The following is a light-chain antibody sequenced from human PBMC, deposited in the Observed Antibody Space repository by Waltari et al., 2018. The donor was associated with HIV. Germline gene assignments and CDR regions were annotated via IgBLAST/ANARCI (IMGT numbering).Light chain of an antibody. CDR3: QLWDTKSVHPAAF. CDR1: NIGRNR. V-gene: IGLV3-21*04. J-gene: IGLJ2*01. Sequence: SYLLTQPTSVSVAPGQTARITCEGNNIGRNRVHWYQQTPGQAPVLVIYIDSARPSLIPGAFSGSNSGNTATLAIIRVESADEADYHCQLWDTKSVHPAAFFGGGTKLTVL. CDR2: IDS.